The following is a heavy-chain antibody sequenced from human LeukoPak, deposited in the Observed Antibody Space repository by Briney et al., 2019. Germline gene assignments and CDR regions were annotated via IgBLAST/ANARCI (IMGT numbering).Heavy chain of an antibody. CDR2: IFPSGGEV. V-gene: IGHV3-23*01. J-gene: IGHJ4*02. D-gene: IGHD3-10*01. CDR3: AKPLVRGVIEDGYYFDY. Sequence: GGSLRLSCAASGFTFSTFAMIWVRQPPGKGLEWVSSIFPSGGEVHYADSVRGRFTISRDNSKSTLSLQMNSLRAEDTAVYYCAKPLVRGVIEDGYYFDYWGQGTLVTVSS. CDR1: GFTFSTFA.